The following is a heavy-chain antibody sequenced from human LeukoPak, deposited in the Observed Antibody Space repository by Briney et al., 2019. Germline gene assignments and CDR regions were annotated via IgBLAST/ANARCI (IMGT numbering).Heavy chain of an antibody. CDR3: ARAGYVGYCSGGSCYPHFDY. V-gene: IGHV4-39*07. Sequence: SETLSLTCTVSGGSISSSSHHCVWIRQPPGKGLEWIGNIFYSGSTNYNPSLKSRVTISVDTSKNQFSLKLSSVTAADTAVYYCARAGYVGYCSGGSCYPHFDYWGQGTLVTVSS. CDR1: GGSISSSSHH. J-gene: IGHJ4*02. CDR2: IFYSGST. D-gene: IGHD2-15*01.